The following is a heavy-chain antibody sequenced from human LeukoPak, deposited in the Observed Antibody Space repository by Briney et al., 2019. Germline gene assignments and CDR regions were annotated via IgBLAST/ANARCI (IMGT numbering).Heavy chain of an antibody. CDR3: ARGDGYNQVDH. CDR1: GFTFSSYG. D-gene: IGHD5-24*01. Sequence: AGGSLRLSCAASGFTFSSYGMHWVRQAPGKGLEWVAVIWYDGSNKHYADSVKGRFTISRDNSKNTLYLQMNSLRAEDTAVYYCARGDGYNQVDHWGQGTLVTVSS. V-gene: IGHV3-33*08. CDR2: IWYDGSNK. J-gene: IGHJ4*02.